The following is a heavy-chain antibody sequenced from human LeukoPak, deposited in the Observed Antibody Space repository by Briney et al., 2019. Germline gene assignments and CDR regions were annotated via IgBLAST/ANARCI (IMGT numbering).Heavy chain of an antibody. CDR1: GLTFSGQS. Sequence: GGSLRLSCAASGLTFSGQSMNWVRQAPGKGLEWVSYISSSSGTMYYADSVKGRFTISRDNAKNSLYLQMNSLRGEDTAVYYCARDVVVVAATPWFDPWGQGTLVTVSS. CDR3: ARDVVVVAATPWFDP. J-gene: IGHJ5*02. D-gene: IGHD2-15*01. CDR2: ISSSSGTM. V-gene: IGHV3-48*04.